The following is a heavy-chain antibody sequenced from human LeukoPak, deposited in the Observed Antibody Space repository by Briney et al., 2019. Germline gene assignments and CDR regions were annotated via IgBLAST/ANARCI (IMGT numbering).Heavy chain of an antibody. V-gene: IGHV4-34*01. CDR1: GGSFSGYY. CDR2: INHSGST. CDR3: ARGPLKITMIVVVSHAFDI. Sequence: SETLSLTCAVYGGSFSGYYWSWIRQPPGKGLEWIGEINHSGSTNYNPSLKSRVTISVDTSKNQFSLKLSSVTAADTAVYYCARGPLKITMIVVVSHAFDIWGQGTMVTVSS. D-gene: IGHD3-22*01. J-gene: IGHJ3*02.